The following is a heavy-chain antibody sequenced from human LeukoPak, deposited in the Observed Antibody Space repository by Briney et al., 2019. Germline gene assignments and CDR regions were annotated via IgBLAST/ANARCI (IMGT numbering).Heavy chain of an antibody. CDR3: ARQLGGYQLLLAGMDV. CDR2: IWYDGSNK. Sequence: SGGSLRLSCAASGFTFSSYGMHWVRQAPGKGLEWVAVIWYDGSNKYYADSVKGRFTISRDNSKNSLYLQMNSLRAEDTAVYYCARQLGGYQLLLAGMDVWGQGTTVTVSS. D-gene: IGHD2-2*01. V-gene: IGHV3-33*01. J-gene: IGHJ6*02. CDR1: GFTFSSYG.